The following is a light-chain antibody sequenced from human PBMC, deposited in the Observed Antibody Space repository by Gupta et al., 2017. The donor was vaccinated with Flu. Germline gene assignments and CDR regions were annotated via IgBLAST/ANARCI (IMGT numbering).Light chain of an antibody. V-gene: IGKV3-15*01. CDR1: QSISNN. CDR2: NSY. CDR3: QHYSDRPPWT. Sequence: ASLPVSLGGRGTVSCRASQSISNNLAWYQQKPGQPPRLLIYNSYTRATDSPARLSGAGSGTDFTLTIDSLRSEDFAVYYCQHYSDRPPWTFGQGTKVDIK. J-gene: IGKJ1*01.